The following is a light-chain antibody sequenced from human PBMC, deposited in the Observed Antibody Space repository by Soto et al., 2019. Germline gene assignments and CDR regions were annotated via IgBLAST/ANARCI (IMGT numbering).Light chain of an antibody. V-gene: IGKV1-5*03. CDR2: KAS. CDR3: QQYNSYWK. CDR1: QSISSW. Sequence: DIQMTQSPSTLSASVGDRVTITCRASQSISSWLAWYQQKPGKAPKLLIYKASSLESGVPSRFSGSGSGTEFTLTISSLQPDDFATYDCQQYNSYWKVGQGTKVEIK. J-gene: IGKJ1*01.